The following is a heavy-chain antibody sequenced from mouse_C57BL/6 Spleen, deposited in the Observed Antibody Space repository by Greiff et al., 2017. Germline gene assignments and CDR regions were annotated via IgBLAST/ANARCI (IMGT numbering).Heavy chain of an antibody. Sequence: EVKLLESGPGLVKPSQSLSLTCSVTGYSITSGYYWNWIRQFPGNKLEWMGYISYDGSNNYNPSLKNRISITRDTSKNQFFLKLNSVTTEDTATYYCAREWPRAMDYWGQGTSVTVSS. CDR1: GYSITSGYY. V-gene: IGHV3-6*01. CDR3: AREWPRAMDY. J-gene: IGHJ4*01. CDR2: ISYDGSN.